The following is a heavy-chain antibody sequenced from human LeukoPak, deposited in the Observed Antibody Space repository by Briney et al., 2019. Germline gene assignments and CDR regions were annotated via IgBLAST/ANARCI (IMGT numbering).Heavy chain of an antibody. CDR1: GFSFSDHY. V-gene: IGHV3-72*01. D-gene: IGHD4-17*01. CDR2: TRNKAKSYTT. Sequence: GGSLRLSCAASGFSFSDHYMDWVRQAPGKGLEWVGRTRNKAKSYTTEYAASVKGRFTISRDGSKSSLYLQMKSLKTEDTAVYYCTRVTTLTDYYYDYWGQGTLVTVSS. CDR3: TRVTTLTDYYYDY. J-gene: IGHJ4*02.